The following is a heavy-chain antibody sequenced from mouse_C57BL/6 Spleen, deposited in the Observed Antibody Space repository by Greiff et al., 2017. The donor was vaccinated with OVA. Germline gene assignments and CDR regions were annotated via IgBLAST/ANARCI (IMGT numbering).Heavy chain of an antibody. CDR1: GYSITSGYY. CDR2: ISYDGSN. D-gene: IGHD2-3*01. CDR3: ANDGYPAWFAY. Sequence: DVKLQESGPGLVKPSQSLSLTCSVTGYSITSGYYWNWIRQFPGNKLEWMGYISYDGSNNYNPSLKNRISITRDTSKNQFFLKLNSVTTEDTATYYCANDGYPAWFAYWGQGTLVTVSA. V-gene: IGHV3-6*01. J-gene: IGHJ3*01.